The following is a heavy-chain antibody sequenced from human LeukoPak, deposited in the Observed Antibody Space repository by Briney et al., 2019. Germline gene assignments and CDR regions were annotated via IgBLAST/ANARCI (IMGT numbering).Heavy chain of an antibody. CDR2: FDPEDGET. CDR1: GYTLTELS. J-gene: IGHJ6*04. V-gene: IGHV1-24*01. D-gene: IGHD3-9*01. CDR3: ATDLSSHLTGYKHYYYHGMDV. Sequence: ASVKVSCKVSGYTLTELSMHWVRQAPGKGLEWMGGFDPEDGETIYAQKFQGRVTMTEDTSTDTAYMELSSLRSEDTAVYYCATDLSSHLTGYKHYYYHGMDVWGKGTTVTVSS.